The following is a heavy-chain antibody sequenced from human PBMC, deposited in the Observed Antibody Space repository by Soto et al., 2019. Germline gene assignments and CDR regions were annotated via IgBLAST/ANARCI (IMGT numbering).Heavy chain of an antibody. CDR1: GYTFTSYG. CDR2: ISAYNGNT. D-gene: IGHD3-10*01. J-gene: IGHJ5*02. V-gene: IGHV1-18*01. Sequence: QVQLVQSGAEVKKPGASVKVSCKASGYTFTSYGISWVRQAPGQGLEWMGWISAYNGNTNYAQKLQGRVTMTTDTSTSTCYMDLRNLRSDDTAVDYRAKGMRRAGGLDPWGQGTLVTVSS. CDR3: AKGMRRAGGLDP.